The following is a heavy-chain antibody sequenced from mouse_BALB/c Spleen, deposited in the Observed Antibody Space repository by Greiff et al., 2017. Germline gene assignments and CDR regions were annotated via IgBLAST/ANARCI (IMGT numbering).Heavy chain of an antibody. CDR3: ARGGLRSYRYFDV. Sequence: EVMLVESGGGLVQPGGSLRLSCATSGFTFTDYYMSWVRQPPGKALEWLGFIRNKANGYTTEYSASVKGRFTISRDNSQSILYLQMNTLRAEDSATYYCARGGLRSYRYFDVWGAGTTVTVSS. J-gene: IGHJ1*01. D-gene: IGHD2-4*01. CDR2: IRNKANGYTT. CDR1: GFTFTDYY. V-gene: IGHV7-3*02.